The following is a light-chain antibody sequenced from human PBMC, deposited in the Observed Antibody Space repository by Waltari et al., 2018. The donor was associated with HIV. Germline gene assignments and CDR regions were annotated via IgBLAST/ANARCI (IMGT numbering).Light chain of an antibody. CDR1: RSYVGAYNS. CDR2: DVT. Sequence: QSALAQPPSASGSAGQSVTISCPGTRSYVGAYNSVSWYQQHPGKSPKLIIYDVTKRPSGVPDRFSGSKSGNTASLTVSGLQGEDEADYYCSSYADSDTPVVFGGGTKLTVL. J-gene: IGLJ2*01. CDR3: SSYADSDTPVV. V-gene: IGLV2-8*01.